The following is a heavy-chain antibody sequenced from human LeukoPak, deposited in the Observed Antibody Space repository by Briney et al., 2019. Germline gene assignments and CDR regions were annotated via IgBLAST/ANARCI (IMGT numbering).Heavy chain of an antibody. V-gene: IGHV3-74*01. Sequence: GGSLRLSCAASGSSFSNYWMHWVRQAPGKGLVWVSRISGDGSSINYADSVKGRFTISRDNAKNTLYLQMNSLRAEDTAVYYCARGPYGDYTDYWGQGTLVTVSS. CDR2: ISGDGSSI. CDR3: ARGPYGDYTDY. D-gene: IGHD4-17*01. J-gene: IGHJ4*02. CDR1: GSSFSNYW.